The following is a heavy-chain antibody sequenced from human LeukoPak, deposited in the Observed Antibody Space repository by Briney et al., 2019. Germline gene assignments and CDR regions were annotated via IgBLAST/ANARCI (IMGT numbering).Heavy chain of an antibody. CDR2: ISWNSGSI. CDR1: GFTFDDYA. CDR3: AKATLYCSGGSCHIDY. V-gene: IGHV3-9*01. J-gene: IGHJ4*02. D-gene: IGHD2-15*01. Sequence: PGGSLRLSCAASGFTFDDYAMHWVRQAPGKGLEWVSSISWNSGSIGYADSVKGRFTISRDNSKNTLYLQMNSLRAEDTAVYYCAKATLYCSGGSCHIDYWGQGTLVTVSS.